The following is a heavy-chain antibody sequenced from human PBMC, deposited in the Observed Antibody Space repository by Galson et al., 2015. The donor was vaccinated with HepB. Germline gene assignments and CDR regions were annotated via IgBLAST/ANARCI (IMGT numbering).Heavy chain of an antibody. CDR1: GYTFTSYY. J-gene: IGHJ3*02. D-gene: IGHD1-26*01. CDR2: INPSCGST. V-gene: IGHV1-46*04. Sequence: SVKVSCKASGYTFTSYYMHWVRQAPGQGLEWMGIINPSCGSTSYAQKLQGRVTMTKDTSTSTVYMELSSLRSEDTAVYYCAGEGYSGRPDGFDIWGQGTMVTVSS. CDR3: AGEGYSGRPDGFDI.